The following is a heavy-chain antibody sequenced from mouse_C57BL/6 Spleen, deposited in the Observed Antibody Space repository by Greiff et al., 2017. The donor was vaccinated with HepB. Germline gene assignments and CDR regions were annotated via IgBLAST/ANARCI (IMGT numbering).Heavy chain of an antibody. CDR2: IDPEDGET. Sequence: VQLKESGAELVKPGASVKLSCTASGFNIKDYYMHWVKQRTEQGLEWIGRIDPEDGETKSAPKFQGKATLTADTDSNTAYLQLRSLPSADTSVYYCALNYYYPHYYAMDYWGQGTSVTISS. V-gene: IGHV14-2*01. CDR3: ALNYYYPHYYAMDY. J-gene: IGHJ4*01. D-gene: IGHD1-1*01. CDR1: GFNIKDYY.